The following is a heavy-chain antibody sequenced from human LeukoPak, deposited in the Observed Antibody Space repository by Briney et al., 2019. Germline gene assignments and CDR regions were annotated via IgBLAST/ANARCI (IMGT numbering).Heavy chain of an antibody. D-gene: IGHD1-20*01. CDR3: ARLVVYNWTPRAFDV. J-gene: IGHJ3*01. Sequence: GSLRLSCEASGFTFSSYSITWVRQPPGKGLEWIGGVAHTGSTKFTPSLRSRATISIDWSKNQFSLNLTSVTAAYTATYFCARLVVYNWTPRAFDVWGQGTMVTVSS. CDR1: GFTFSSYS. V-gene: IGHV4-4*01. CDR2: VAHTGST.